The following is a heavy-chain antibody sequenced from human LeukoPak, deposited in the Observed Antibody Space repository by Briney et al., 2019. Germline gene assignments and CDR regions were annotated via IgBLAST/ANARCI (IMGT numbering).Heavy chain of an antibody. J-gene: IGHJ4*02. CDR3: AAHSSKYCGGDCYSGY. CDR1: GFTFDDYA. D-gene: IGHD2-21*02. CDR2: ISWNSGSI. V-gene: IGHV3-9*01. Sequence: GGSLRLSCAASGFTFDDYAMHWVRQAPGKGLEWVSGISWNSGSIGYADSVKGRFTISRDNAKNSLYLQMNSLRAEDTALYYCAAHSSKYCGGDCYSGYWGQGTLVTVSS.